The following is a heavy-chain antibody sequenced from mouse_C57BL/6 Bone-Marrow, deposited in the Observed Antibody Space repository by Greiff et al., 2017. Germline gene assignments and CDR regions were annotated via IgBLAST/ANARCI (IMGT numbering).Heavy chain of an antibody. CDR2: IYPGDGDT. V-gene: IGHV1-82*01. CDR3: ERPFFAS. Sequence: VQLQQSGPELVKPGPSVQISCKASGYAFSSSWMNWVKQRPGTGLEWIGRIYPGDGDTNYNGKFKGKATLTADTSSSTAYMQLSSLTSEDSAVYFCERPFFASWGQGTLVTVSA. CDR1: GYAFSSSW. J-gene: IGHJ3*01.